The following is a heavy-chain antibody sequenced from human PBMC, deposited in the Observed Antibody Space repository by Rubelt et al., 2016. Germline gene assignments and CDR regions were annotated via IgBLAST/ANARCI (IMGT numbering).Heavy chain of an antibody. J-gene: IGHJ6*02. V-gene: IGHV4-39*07. Sequence: QLQLQESGPGLVKPSETLSLTCTVSGGSISSSSYYWGWIRQPPGKGLEWIGEINHSGSTNYNPSPKSRVTISVDTSKNQFSLKLSSVTAADTAVYYCARGITGTAYGMDVWGQGTTVTVSS. CDR2: INHSGST. CDR3: ARGITGTAYGMDV. D-gene: IGHD1-20*01. CDR1: GGSISSSSYY.